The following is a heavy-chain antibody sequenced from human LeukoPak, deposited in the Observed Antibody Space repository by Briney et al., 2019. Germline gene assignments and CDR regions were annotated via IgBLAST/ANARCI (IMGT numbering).Heavy chain of an antibody. Sequence: PGGSLRLSCAASGFTFSSYWMRWVRHAPGKGLVWVSRINRDGSSTSYADSVKGRFTISRDNAKNTLYLQMNSLRAEDTAVYYCARAPLYSSGWYDPWGQGTLVTVSS. D-gene: IGHD6-19*01. CDR2: INRDGSST. CDR1: GFTFSSYW. CDR3: ARAPLYSSGWYDP. J-gene: IGHJ5*02. V-gene: IGHV3-74*01.